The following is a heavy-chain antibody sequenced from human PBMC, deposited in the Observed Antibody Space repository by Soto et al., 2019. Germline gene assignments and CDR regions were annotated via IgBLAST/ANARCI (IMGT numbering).Heavy chain of an antibody. CDR3: TRETVAGITGLDY. J-gene: IGHJ4*02. D-gene: IGHD1-20*01. Sequence: GGSLRLSCSASGFTFSNYNMNWVRQAPGKGLEWVSGISVSDAFIYYADSVRGRFSISRDASENILYLQMNSLRVDDTALYYCTRETVAGITGLDYWGPGTLVTVSS. CDR2: ISVSDAFI. CDR1: GFTFSNYN. V-gene: IGHV3-23*01.